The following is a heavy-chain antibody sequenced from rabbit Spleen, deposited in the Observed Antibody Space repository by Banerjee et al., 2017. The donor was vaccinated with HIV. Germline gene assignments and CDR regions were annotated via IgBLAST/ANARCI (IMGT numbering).Heavy chain of an antibody. V-gene: IGHV1S40*01. CDR2: IYTGGSGST. CDR1: GFSFSSNYY. J-gene: IGHJ6*01. CDR3: ARVDVGDDDYDL. D-gene: IGHD2-1*01. Sequence: QSLEESGGDLVKPEGSLTLTCTASGFSFSSNYYMCWVRQAPGKGLEWIACIYTGGSGSTYYASWAKGRFTISKTSSTTVTLQMTSLTAADTATYFCARVDVGDDDYDLWGPGTLVTVS.